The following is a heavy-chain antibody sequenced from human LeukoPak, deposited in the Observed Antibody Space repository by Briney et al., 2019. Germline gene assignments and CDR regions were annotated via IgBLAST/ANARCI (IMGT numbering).Heavy chain of an antibody. CDR3: TRDYSSGYYSLFDY. V-gene: IGHV3-49*04. Sequence: GSLRLSCTASGFTFGDYAMSWVRQAPGKGLEWVGFIRSKAYGGTTEYAASVKGRFTISRDDSKSIAYLQMNSLKTEDTAVYYCTRDYSSGYYSLFDYWGQGTLVTVSS. CDR1: GFTFGDYA. D-gene: IGHD3-22*01. J-gene: IGHJ4*02. CDR2: IRSKAYGGTT.